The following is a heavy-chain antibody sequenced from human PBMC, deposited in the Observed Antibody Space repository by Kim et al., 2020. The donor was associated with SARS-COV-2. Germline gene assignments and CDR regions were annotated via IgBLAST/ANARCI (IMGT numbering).Heavy chain of an antibody. CDR1: GFTFDDYA. J-gene: IGHJ4*02. CDR2: ISWNSGSI. CDR3: AKGDDYGGAPFDY. V-gene: IGHV3-9*01. Sequence: GGSLRLSCAASGFTFDDYAMHWVRQAPGKGLEWVSGISWNSGSIGYADSVKGRFTISRDNAKNSLYLQMNSLRAEDTALYYCAKGDDYGGAPFDYWGQGTLVTVSS. D-gene: IGHD4-17*01.